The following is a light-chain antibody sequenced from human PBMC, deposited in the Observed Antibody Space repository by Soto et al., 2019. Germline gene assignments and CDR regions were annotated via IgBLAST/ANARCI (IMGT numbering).Light chain of an antibody. V-gene: IGLV2-23*01. CDR1: SSDVGSYDV. CDR3: CSYAGSADWV. Sequence: QSALTQPASVSGSPGQSITISCTGTSSDVGSYDVVSWYQQHPGKAPQLIIYEATKRPSGVSNRFSGAKSGNTASLTISGLQAEDESDYFCCSYAGSADWVFGGGTKVTV. J-gene: IGLJ3*02. CDR2: EAT.